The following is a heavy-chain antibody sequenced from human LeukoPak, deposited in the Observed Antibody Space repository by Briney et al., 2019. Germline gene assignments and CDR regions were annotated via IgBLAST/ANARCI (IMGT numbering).Heavy chain of an antibody. Sequence: GEPLKISCKTSGYEFTTSWIAWVRQMPGKGLEWMGIIYPGDSDIRYSPSFQGQVTISADKSITTAYLQWSSLRSSDTAMYYCARGGYYFYSWGQGTLVTVSS. CDR1: GYEFTTSW. CDR3: ARGGYYFYS. V-gene: IGHV5-51*01. D-gene: IGHD1-26*01. J-gene: IGHJ4*02. CDR2: IYPGDSDI.